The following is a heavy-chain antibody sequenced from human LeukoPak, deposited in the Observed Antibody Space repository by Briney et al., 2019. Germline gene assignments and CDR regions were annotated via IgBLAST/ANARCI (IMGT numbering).Heavy chain of an antibody. D-gene: IGHD3-10*01. Sequence: SGGSLRLSCAVSGITLSNYGMSWVRQAPGKGLEWVAGISGSGGGAQYADSVKGRFTISRDNAKNRLYLHMNSLRAEDTAMYFCAKRGVVIRVFLVGFHKEAYYFDSWGQGVLVTVFS. CDR2: ISGSGGGA. CDR3: AKRGVVIRVFLVGFHKEAYYFDS. V-gene: IGHV3-23*01. CDR1: GITLSNYG. J-gene: IGHJ4*02.